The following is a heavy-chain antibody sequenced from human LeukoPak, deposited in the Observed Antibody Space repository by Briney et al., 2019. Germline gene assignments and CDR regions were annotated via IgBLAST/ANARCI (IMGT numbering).Heavy chain of an antibody. D-gene: IGHD2-15*01. CDR2: ISWDSDDI. Sequence: PGGSLRLSCAASGFTFHDYAMHWVRLVPGKGLEWVSSISWDSDDIDYAHSVKGRFTISRDNSKSTLYLQINGLRGDDTAGYYCAKSGGQWGQGTLVTVSS. CDR3: AKSGGQ. CDR1: GFTFHDYA. V-gene: IGHV3-9*01. J-gene: IGHJ4*02.